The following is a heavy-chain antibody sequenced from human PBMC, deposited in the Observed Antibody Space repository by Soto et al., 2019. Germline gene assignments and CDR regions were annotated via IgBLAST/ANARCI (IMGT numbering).Heavy chain of an antibody. CDR1: GGSISSSSYY. CDR3: ARHDYDFWSGSNDYFDY. D-gene: IGHD3-3*01. Sequence: QLQLQESGPGLVKPSETLSLTCTVSGGSISSSSYYWGWIRQPPGKGLEWIGSIYYSGSTYYNPSLKSRVTISVDTSKNQFSLKLSSVTAADTAVYYCARHDYDFWSGSNDYFDYWGQGTLVTVSS. V-gene: IGHV4-39*01. J-gene: IGHJ4*02. CDR2: IYYSGST.